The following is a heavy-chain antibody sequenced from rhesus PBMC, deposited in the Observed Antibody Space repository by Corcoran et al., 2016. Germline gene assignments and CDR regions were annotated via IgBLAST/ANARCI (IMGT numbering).Heavy chain of an antibody. CDR2: ISGRSGTT. CDR1: GGSISSSNW. D-gene: IGHD6S26*01. J-gene: IGHJ4*01. V-gene: IGHV4-65*01. Sequence: QVQLQESGPGLVKPPETLSLTCAVSGGSISSSNWWSWIRQPPGKGLGWIGYISGRSGTTFSSPSLKSRVTMSTDTSRNQFSLKLTSGTAADTAVYYCARHDGTDWSDFDSWGQGVLVTVSS. CDR3: ARHDGTDWSDFDS.